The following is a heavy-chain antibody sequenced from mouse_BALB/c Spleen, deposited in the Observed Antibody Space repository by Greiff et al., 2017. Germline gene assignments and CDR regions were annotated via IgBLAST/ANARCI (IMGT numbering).Heavy chain of an antibody. D-gene: IGHD2-10*01. Sequence: EVQGVESGAELVKPGASVKLSCTASGFNIKDTYMHWVKQRPEQGLEWIGRIDPANGNTKYDPKFQGKATITADTSSNTAYLQLSSLTSEDTAVYYCARTYYGNYGSMDYWGQGTSVTVSS. V-gene: IGHV14-3*02. CDR3: ARTYYGNYGSMDY. J-gene: IGHJ4*01. CDR1: GFNIKDTY. CDR2: IDPANGNT.